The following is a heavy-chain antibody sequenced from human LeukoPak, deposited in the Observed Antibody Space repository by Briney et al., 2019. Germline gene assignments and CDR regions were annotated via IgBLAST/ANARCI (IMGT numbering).Heavy chain of an antibody. V-gene: IGHV4-39*01. CDR2: IYYSGST. CDR3: AIPRYNWNGGHFDY. CDR1: GGSISSSSYY. D-gene: IGHD1-20*01. Sequence: SETLSLTCTVSGGSISSSSYYWGWIRQPPGKGLEWIGSIYYSGSTYYNPSLKSRVTISVDTSKNQFSLKLSSVTAADTAVYYCAIPRYNWNGGHFDYWGQGTLVTVSS. J-gene: IGHJ4*02.